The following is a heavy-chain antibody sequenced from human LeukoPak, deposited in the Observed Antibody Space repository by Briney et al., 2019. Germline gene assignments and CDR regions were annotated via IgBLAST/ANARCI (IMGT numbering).Heavy chain of an antibody. D-gene: IGHD1-26*01. CDR2: INPNSGGT. CDR3: AKGISGGIRGATWPSDD. J-gene: IGHJ4*02. V-gene: IGHV1-2*02. Sequence: ASVKVSCKASGGTFSSYAISWVRQAPGQGLEWMGWINPNSGGTNYAQKFQGRVTMTRDTSISTAYMELSSLRSDDTAVFYCAKGISGGIRGATWPSDDWGQGTLVTVSS. CDR1: GGTFSSYA.